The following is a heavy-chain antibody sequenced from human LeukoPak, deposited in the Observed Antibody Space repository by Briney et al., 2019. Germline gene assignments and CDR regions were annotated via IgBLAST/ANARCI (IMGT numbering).Heavy chain of an antibody. CDR1: GGSISNYY. Sequence: PSETLSLTCTVSGGSISNYYWSWIRQPPGKGLEWIGNIYYSGRTNYNPSLKSRVTISVDTSKNQFSLKLSSVTAADTAVYYCARQGVEYYYDSSGCDYWGQGTLVTVSS. CDR3: ARQGVEYYYDSSGCDY. D-gene: IGHD3-22*01. V-gene: IGHV4-59*08. J-gene: IGHJ4*02. CDR2: IYYSGRT.